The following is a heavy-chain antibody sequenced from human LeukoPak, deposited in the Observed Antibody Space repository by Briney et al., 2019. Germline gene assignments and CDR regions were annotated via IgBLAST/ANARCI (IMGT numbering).Heavy chain of an antibody. CDR3: AVWDSYGSGRWFDP. CDR2: IIPIFGTA. D-gene: IGHD3-10*01. CDR1: GGTFGSYA. Sequence: ASAKVSCKASGGTFGSYAISWVRQAPGQGLEWMGAIIPIFGTANYAQKCQGRVTITADESTSTAYMELSSLRSEVTAVYYCAVWDSYGSGRWFDPWGQGTLVTVPS. V-gene: IGHV1-69*13. J-gene: IGHJ5*02.